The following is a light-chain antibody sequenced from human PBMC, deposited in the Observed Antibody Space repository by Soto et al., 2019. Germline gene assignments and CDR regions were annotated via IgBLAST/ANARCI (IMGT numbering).Light chain of an antibody. J-gene: IGKJ1*01. CDR2: KAS. V-gene: IGKV1-5*03. CDR1: QSIDTW. CDR3: QQYNSDRA. Sequence: DIQMTQSPSTLSAFVGDTVTITCRASQSIDTWLAWHQQKPGRAPKLLISKASALESGVPSRFSGSGSGTDFTLTIRDVQPDDFAIYYCQQYNSDRAFGQGTKVEI.